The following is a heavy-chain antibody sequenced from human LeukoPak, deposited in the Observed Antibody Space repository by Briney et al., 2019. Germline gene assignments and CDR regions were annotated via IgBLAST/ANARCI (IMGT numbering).Heavy chain of an antibody. Sequence: GGPLRLSCAAPGFKVSNHYMSWVRQAPGKGLEWVSVFFSGGSTKYADSVRGRFTISRDESENTLYLQMNNLRGDDTAVYYCARDVLDAYDVWGQGTMVTVSS. CDR3: ARDVLDAYDV. CDR2: FFSGGST. J-gene: IGHJ3*01. V-gene: IGHV3-53*01. D-gene: IGHD2/OR15-2a*01. CDR1: GFKVSNHY.